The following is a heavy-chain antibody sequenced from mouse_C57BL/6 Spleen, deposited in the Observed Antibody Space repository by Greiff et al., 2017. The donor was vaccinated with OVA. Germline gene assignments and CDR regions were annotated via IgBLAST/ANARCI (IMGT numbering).Heavy chain of an antibody. CDR2: ISSGGSYT. CDR3: ASPITTVVARYFDV. V-gene: IGHV5-6*01. J-gene: IGHJ1*03. D-gene: IGHD1-1*01. Sequence: EVQRVESGGDLVKPGGSLKLSCAASGFTFSSYGMSWVRQTPDKRLEWVATISSGGSYTYYPASVKGRFTISRDNAKNTLYLQMSSLKSEDTAMYYCASPITTVVARYFDVWGTGTTVTVSS. CDR1: GFTFSSYG.